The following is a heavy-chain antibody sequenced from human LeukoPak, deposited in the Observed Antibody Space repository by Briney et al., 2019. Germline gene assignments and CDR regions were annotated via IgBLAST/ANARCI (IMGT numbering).Heavy chain of an antibody. Sequence: PSETLSLTCTVSGGSISSSSYYWGWIRQPPGKGLEWIGSIYHSGSTYYNPSLKSRVTISVDTSKNQFSLKLSSVTAADTAVYYCARDVLTAAPGYYYMDVWGKGTTVTVSS. V-gene: IGHV4-39*07. J-gene: IGHJ6*03. CDR3: ARDVLTAAPGYYYMDV. CDR2: IYHSGST. D-gene: IGHD6-13*01. CDR1: GGSISSSSYY.